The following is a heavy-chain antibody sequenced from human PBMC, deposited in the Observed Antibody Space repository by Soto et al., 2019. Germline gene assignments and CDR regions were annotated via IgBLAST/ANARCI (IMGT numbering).Heavy chain of an antibody. V-gene: IGHV1-18*01. J-gene: IGHJ4*02. Sequence: QVQLVQSGAEVKKPGASVKVSCKASGYTFISYGISWVRQAPGQGLEWMGWISGYNGNTKYAQKLRGRVTMTTDTSTSTSYMELRSLRSDDTAVYYWARELGAQIVDYWGQGTLVTVSS. D-gene: IGHD3-16*01. CDR3: ARELGAQIVDY. CDR1: GYTFISYG. CDR2: ISGYNGNT.